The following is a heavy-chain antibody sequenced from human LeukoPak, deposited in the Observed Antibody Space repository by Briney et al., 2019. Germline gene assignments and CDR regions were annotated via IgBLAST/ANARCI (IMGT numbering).Heavy chain of an antibody. Sequence: PGGSLRLSCAASGFTFSDYYMSWVRQAPGQGLEWVSYISPSSSYTNYADTVKGRFTISRDNAKNSRYLQMNSLRAEDAAVYYCASTGSSGWYYCDYWGQGTLVTVSS. J-gene: IGHJ4*02. CDR3: ASTGSSGWYYCDY. CDR1: GFTFSDYY. CDR2: ISPSSSYT. V-gene: IGHV3-11*06. D-gene: IGHD6-13*01.